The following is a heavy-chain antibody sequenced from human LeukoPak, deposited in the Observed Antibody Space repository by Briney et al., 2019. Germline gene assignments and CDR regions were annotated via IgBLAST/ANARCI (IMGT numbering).Heavy chain of an antibody. CDR3: ARGAESGYSWRRYDY. J-gene: IGHJ4*02. Sequence: GGSLRPSYAASGFTFSSYSMNWVRQAPGKGLEWVSSISSSSNYIYCADSVKGRFTISRDNAKNSLYLQMNSLRAEDTAVYYCARGAESGYSWRRYDYWGQGTLVTVSS. V-gene: IGHV3-21*01. CDR2: ISSSSNYI. CDR1: GFTFSSYS. D-gene: IGHD3-22*01.